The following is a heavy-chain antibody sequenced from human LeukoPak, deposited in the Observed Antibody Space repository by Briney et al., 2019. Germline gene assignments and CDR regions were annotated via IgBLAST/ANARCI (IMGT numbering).Heavy chain of an antibody. CDR3: ARHPYPWSYSSSSHWFDP. J-gene: IGHJ5*02. D-gene: IGHD6-6*01. Sequence: KVSCKASGGTFSSYAISWVRQMPGKGLEWMGRIDPSDSYTNYSPSFQGHVTISADKSISTAYLQWSSLKASDTAMYYCARHPYPWSYSSSSHWFDPWGQGTLVTVSS. CDR1: GGTFSSYA. CDR2: IDPSDSYT. V-gene: IGHV5-10-1*01.